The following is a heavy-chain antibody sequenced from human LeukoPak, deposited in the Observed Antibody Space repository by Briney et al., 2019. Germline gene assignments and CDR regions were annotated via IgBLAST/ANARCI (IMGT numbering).Heavy chain of an antibody. CDR2: IYYSGST. Sequence: SETLSLTCTVSGSSISNYYWSWIRQPPGKGLEWIGYIYYSGSTNYNPSLKSRVTISQDTSKNQFSLKLSSVTAPDTAIYYCARLSRYSSAEDYWGQGTLVTVSS. CDR1: GSSISNYY. D-gene: IGHD6-25*01. CDR3: ARLSRYSSAEDY. J-gene: IGHJ4*02. V-gene: IGHV4-59*01.